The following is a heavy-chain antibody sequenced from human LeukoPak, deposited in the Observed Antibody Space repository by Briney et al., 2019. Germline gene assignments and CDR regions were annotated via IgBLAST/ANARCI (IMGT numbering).Heavy chain of an antibody. CDR1: GGTFNSYG. D-gene: IGHD3-22*01. J-gene: IGHJ4*02. CDR3: ARGELGDRSGFSFFDY. V-gene: IGHV1-69*05. Sequence: AASVKVSCKAPGGTFNSYGISWVRQAPGQGLEWMGGVIAIFGRIKYGQKFQGRATITTDESTSTAYMELSSLTSEDTGVYYCARGELGDRSGFSFFDYWGQGTLVTVSS. CDR2: VIAIFGRI.